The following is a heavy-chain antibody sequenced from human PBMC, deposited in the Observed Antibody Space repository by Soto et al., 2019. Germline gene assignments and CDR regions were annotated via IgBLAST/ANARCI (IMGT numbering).Heavy chain of an antibody. CDR3: RVTMVRGASYYGMDV. CDR1: GFTFSSYA. V-gene: IGHV3-23*01. Sequence: EVQLLESGGGLVQPGGSLRLSCAASGFTFSSYAMTWVRQAPGKGLEWVSVISGSSGSTYYADSVKGRFTISRDNSKNTLYMQMNSLRAEDTAVYYCRVTMVRGASYYGMDVWGQGTTVTVSS. J-gene: IGHJ6*02. D-gene: IGHD3-10*01. CDR2: ISGSSGST.